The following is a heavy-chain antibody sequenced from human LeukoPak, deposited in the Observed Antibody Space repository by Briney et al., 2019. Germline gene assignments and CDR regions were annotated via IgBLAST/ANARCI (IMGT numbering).Heavy chain of an antibody. CDR3: ASPPANCGGDCYYFDY. Sequence: SETLSLTCTVSGYSISSGYYWGWIRQPPGKGLEWIGSIYHSGSTYYNPSLKSRVTISVDTSKNQFSPKLSSVTAADTAVYYCASPPANCGGDCYYFDYWGQGTLVTVSS. V-gene: IGHV4-38-2*02. D-gene: IGHD2-21*01. CDR1: GYSISSGYY. CDR2: IYHSGST. J-gene: IGHJ4*02.